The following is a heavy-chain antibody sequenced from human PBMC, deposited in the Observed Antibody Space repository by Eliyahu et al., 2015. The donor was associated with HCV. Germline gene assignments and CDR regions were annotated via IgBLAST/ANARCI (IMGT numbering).Heavy chain of an antibody. V-gene: IGHV4-39*01. Sequence: QLQLQESGPGLVKPSETLSLXCTVSGGSIXSSXYYWGWIRQPPGKGLEWIGSIYYSGSTYYNPSLKSRVTISVDTSKNQFSLKLSSVTAADTAVYYCGAGGDYGDYGASYFDYWGQGTLVTVSS. CDR2: IYYSGST. CDR3: GAGGDYGDYGASYFDY. D-gene: IGHD4-17*01. CDR1: GGSIXSSXYY. J-gene: IGHJ4*02.